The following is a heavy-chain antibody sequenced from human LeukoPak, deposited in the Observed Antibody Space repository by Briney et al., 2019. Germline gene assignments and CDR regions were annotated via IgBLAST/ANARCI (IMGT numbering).Heavy chain of an antibody. J-gene: IGHJ4*02. CDR3: ARHVNYGVRKPRGFDS. CDR2: INYSGST. D-gene: IGHD2-8*01. Sequence: SETLSLTCTVSGASITSSSYYWGWIRQSPGKGLEWIESINYSGSTYYNPSLKSRVTISVDTSNNQFSLKLSSVTAADASVYYCARHVNYGVRKPRGFDSWGQGTLVTVSS. CDR1: GASITSSSYY. V-gene: IGHV4-39*01.